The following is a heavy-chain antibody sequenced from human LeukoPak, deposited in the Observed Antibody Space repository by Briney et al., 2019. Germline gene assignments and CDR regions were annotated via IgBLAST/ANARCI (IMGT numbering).Heavy chain of an antibody. D-gene: IGHD6-19*01. V-gene: IGHV3-48*04. CDR2: IGGSSSPI. Sequence: GGSLRLSCAASGFTFNSYGMNWVRQAPGKGLEWISYIGGSSSPIYYADSVRGRFAISRDNAENSLYLQMNSLRAADTAVYYCARDWSRGGWYAELDSWGQGTLVTVSS. CDR3: ARDWSRGGWYAELDS. CDR1: GFTFNSYG. J-gene: IGHJ4*02.